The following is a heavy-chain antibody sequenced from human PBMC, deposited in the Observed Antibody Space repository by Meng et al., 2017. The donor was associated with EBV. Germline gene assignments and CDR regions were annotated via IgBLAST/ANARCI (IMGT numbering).Heavy chain of an antibody. CDR2: ISYDGSNK. V-gene: IGHV3-30-3*01. CDR1: GFTFSSYA. D-gene: IGHD5-12*01. CDR3: AGGQQWLRSPYFDY. Sequence: VRLVESGGCVVQPGRSLRLSCAASGFTFSSYAMHWVRQAPGKGLEWVAVISYDGSNKYYADSVKGRFTISRDNSKNTLYLQMNSLRAEDTAVYYCAGGQQWLRSPYFDYWGQGTLVTVSS. J-gene: IGHJ4*02.